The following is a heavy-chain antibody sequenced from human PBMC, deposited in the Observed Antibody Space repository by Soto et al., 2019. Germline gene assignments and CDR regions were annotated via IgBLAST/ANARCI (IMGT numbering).Heavy chain of an antibody. D-gene: IGHD6-19*01. CDR3: ARAWGSGWYGQCGY. CDR1: GFTFSSYS. Sequence: GGSLRLSCAASGFTFSSYSMDWVRQAPGKGLEWVSSISSSSSYIYYADSVKGRFTISRDNAKNSLYLQMNSLRAEDTAVYYCARAWGSGWYGQCGYWGQGTLVTVSS. J-gene: IGHJ4*02. V-gene: IGHV3-21*01. CDR2: ISSSSSYI.